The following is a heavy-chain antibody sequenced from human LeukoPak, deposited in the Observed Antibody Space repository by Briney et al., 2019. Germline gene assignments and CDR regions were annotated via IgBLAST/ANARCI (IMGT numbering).Heavy chain of an antibody. Sequence: ASVKVSCKASGYTFTGYYMHWVRQAPGQGLEWMGWISAYNGNTNYAQKLQGRVTMTTDTSTSTAYMELRSLRSDDTAVYYCARGGDFWSGYGYYGMDVWGQGTTVTVSS. J-gene: IGHJ6*02. CDR1: GYTFTGYY. D-gene: IGHD3-3*01. V-gene: IGHV1-18*04. CDR3: ARGGDFWSGYGYYGMDV. CDR2: ISAYNGNT.